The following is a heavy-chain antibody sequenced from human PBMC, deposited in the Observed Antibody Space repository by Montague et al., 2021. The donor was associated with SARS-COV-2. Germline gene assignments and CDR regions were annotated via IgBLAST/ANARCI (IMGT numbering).Heavy chain of an antibody. CDR2: VDPEDGKT. Sequence: SVKVSCKVSGYSLTELPMHWVRQAPGKGLEWMGGVDPEDGKTIYAQNFQCRLTIAEDTSADTAYMELSSLRSDDTAVYYCATSADWGSTGRFDFWGQGTLVTVSS. J-gene: IGHJ4*02. CDR3: ATSADWGSTGRFDF. D-gene: IGHD7-27*01. V-gene: IGHV1-24*01. CDR1: GYSLTELP.